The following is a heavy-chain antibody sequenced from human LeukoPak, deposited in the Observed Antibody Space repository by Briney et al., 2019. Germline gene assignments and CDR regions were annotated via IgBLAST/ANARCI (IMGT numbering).Heavy chain of an antibody. CDR2: MNPNSGNT. D-gene: IGHD3-10*01. J-gene: IGHJ5*02. Sequence: ASVKVSCKASGYTFSSYDINWVRQATGQGLEWMGWMNPNSGNTGYAQKFQGRVTMTRTTSISTAYMELSSLGSEDTAVYYCARRNYGSPRWFDPWGQGTLVTVSS. CDR1: GYTFSSYD. V-gene: IGHV1-8*01. CDR3: ARRNYGSPRWFDP.